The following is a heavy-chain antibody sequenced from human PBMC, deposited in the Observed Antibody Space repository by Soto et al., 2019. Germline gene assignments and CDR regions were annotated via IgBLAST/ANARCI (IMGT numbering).Heavy chain of an antibody. J-gene: IGHJ4*02. D-gene: IGHD5-12*01. CDR3: ARAVRGYSGYDLDY. CDR1: GGSFSGYY. CDR2: INHSGST. Sequence: QVQLQQWGAGLLKPSETLSLTCAVYGGSFSGYYWSWIRQPPGKGLEWIGEINHSGSTNYNPSLKRRLTISVDTCKNQVSLKLSSVTAADTAVYYCARAVRGYSGYDLDYWGQATLVTVAS. V-gene: IGHV4-34*01.